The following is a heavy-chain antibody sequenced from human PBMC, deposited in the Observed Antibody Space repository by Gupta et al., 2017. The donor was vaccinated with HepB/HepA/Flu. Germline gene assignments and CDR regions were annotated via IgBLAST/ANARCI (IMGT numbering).Heavy chain of an antibody. Sequence: EVQLLESGGGLVQPGGSLSLSCAASGFTFSSYAMSGVRQAPGKGLEWVSAISGSGGSTYYADSVKGRFTISRDNSKNTLYLQMNSLRAEDTAVYYCAKGRFGVVIMNWFDPWGQGTLVTVSS. D-gene: IGHD3-3*01. CDR2: ISGSGGST. CDR3: AKGRFGVVIMNWFDP. CDR1: GFTFSSYA. J-gene: IGHJ5*02. V-gene: IGHV3-23*01.